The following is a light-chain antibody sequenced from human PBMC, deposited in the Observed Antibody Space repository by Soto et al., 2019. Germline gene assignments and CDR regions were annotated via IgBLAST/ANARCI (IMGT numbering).Light chain of an antibody. Sequence: DVKMSLSPSTLSASVEDGVTITCRASQRISTWLAWYQQKPGKAPKLLISDASSLETGVPSWFSGSGSGTEFTLTINSLQPDDFATYCCQQYKSYWTFGQRSKV. J-gene: IGKJ1*01. CDR2: DAS. CDR1: QRISTW. CDR3: QQYKSYWT. V-gene: IGKV1-5*01.